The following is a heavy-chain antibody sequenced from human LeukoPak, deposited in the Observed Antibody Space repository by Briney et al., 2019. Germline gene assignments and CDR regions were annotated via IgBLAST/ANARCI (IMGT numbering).Heavy chain of an antibody. CDR3: ARGLPGYYDYVWGSYRYNWFDP. V-gene: IGHV1-8*01. Sequence: ASVKVSCKASGYTFTSYDINWARQATGQGLEWMGWMNPNSGNTGYAQKFQGRVTMTRNTSISTAYMELSSLRSEDTAVYYCARGLPGYYDYVWGSYRYNWFDPWGQGTLVTVSS. J-gene: IGHJ5*02. CDR1: GYTFTSYD. CDR2: MNPNSGNT. D-gene: IGHD3-16*02.